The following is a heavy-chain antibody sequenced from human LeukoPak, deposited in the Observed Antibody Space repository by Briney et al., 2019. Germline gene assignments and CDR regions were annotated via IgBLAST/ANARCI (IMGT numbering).Heavy chain of an antibody. CDR1: GFTLSSYS. CDR3: ARDREEMATIYDY. Sequence: PGGSLRLSCAASGFTLSSYSMNWVRQAPGKGLEWVSSISSSSSYIYYADSVKGRFTISRDNAKNSLYLQMNSLRAEDTAVYYCARDREEMATIYDYWGQGTLVTVSS. V-gene: IGHV3-21*01. CDR2: ISSSSSYI. D-gene: IGHD5-24*01. J-gene: IGHJ4*02.